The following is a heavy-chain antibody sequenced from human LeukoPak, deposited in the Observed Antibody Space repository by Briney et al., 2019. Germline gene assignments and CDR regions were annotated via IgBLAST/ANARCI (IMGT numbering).Heavy chain of an antibody. CDR1: GFTFSSYA. Sequence: GGSLRLSCSAFGFTFSSYAMHWVRQAPGKGLEYVSVINNNGGSTYFADSVKGRFTISRDNSKNTLYLQMSSLRAEDTAVYYCVKGGRYCSSASCSAFDYFDYWGQGTLVTVSS. CDR2: INNNGGST. V-gene: IGHV3-64D*06. CDR3: VKGGRYCSSASCSAFDYFDY. D-gene: IGHD2-2*01. J-gene: IGHJ4*02.